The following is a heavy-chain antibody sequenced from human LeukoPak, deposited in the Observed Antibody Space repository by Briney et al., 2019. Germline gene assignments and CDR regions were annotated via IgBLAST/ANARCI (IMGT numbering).Heavy chain of an antibody. D-gene: IGHD5-18*01. J-gene: IGHJ4*02. CDR1: EFTFSSYE. CDR3: ARDRGRGYTFSVFDY. CDR2: ISSSGSTI. V-gene: IGHV3-48*03. Sequence: GSLRLSCAASEFTFSSYEMYWVRQAPGKGLEWVSYISSSGSTIYYADSMKGRFTISRDNAKNSLYLQMNSLRAEDTAVYYCARDRGRGYTFSVFDYWGQGTLVTVSS.